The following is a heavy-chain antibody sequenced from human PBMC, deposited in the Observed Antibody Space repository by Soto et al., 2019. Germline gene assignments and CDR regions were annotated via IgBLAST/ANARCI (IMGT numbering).Heavy chain of an antibody. CDR3: ARLLWVPPASSPRWGAPNDAFDI. D-gene: IGHD2-2*01. V-gene: IGHV3-33*01. J-gene: IGHJ3*02. Sequence: GGSLRLSCAASGFTFSSYGMHWVRQAPGKGLEWVAVIWYDGSNKYYADSVKGRFTISRDNSKNTLYLQMNSLRAEDTAVYYCARLLWVPPASSPRWGAPNDAFDIWGQGTMVTVSS. CDR2: IWYDGSNK. CDR1: GFTFSSYG.